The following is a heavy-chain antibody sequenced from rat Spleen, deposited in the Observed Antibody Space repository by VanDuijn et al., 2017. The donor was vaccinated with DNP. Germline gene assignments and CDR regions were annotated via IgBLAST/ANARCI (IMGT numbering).Heavy chain of an antibody. D-gene: IGHD4-3*01. CDR1: GFTFSDYA. Sequence: EVQLVESGGGLVQPGNSLKLSCAASGFTFSDYAMAWVRQSPKKGLEWVAYIRYDGGTTKYGDSVKGRFTISRDNAKSTLYLQMNSLRSEDMATYYCVRWNSGHFDYWGQGVMVTVSS. J-gene: IGHJ2*01. V-gene: IGHV5-22*01. CDR2: IRYDGGTT. CDR3: VRWNSGHFDY.